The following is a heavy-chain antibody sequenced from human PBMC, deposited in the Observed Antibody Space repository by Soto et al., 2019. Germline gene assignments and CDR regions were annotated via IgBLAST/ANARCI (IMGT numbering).Heavy chain of an antibody. D-gene: IGHD3-22*01. J-gene: IGHJ4*02. CDR1: GFTFDDYA. V-gene: IGHV3-9*01. CDR2: ISGNGGSI. Sequence: GGSLRLSCVISGFTFDDYAMHWVRQAPGRGLKWVSVISGNGGSICHADSVKGRFSISRDNAKNTLYLQMNRLKPEDTALYYCVKDKYSMDTMTFDYWGQGAVVTVSS. CDR3: VKDKYSMDTMTFDY.